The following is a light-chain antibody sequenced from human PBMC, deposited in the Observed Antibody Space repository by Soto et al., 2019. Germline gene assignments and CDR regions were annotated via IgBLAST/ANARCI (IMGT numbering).Light chain of an antibody. CDR2: GAS. CDR3: QQYGSSYT. V-gene: IGKV3-20*01. J-gene: IGKJ2*01. Sequence: ENVLTQSPGTLSLSPGDTATLSCRASQTIFNSYLAWYQQKPGQAPRLLIYGASSRATGIPDRFSGGGSGTNFTLTITILEPEDFAVYYCQQYGSSYTFGQGTKLEMK. CDR1: QTIFNSY.